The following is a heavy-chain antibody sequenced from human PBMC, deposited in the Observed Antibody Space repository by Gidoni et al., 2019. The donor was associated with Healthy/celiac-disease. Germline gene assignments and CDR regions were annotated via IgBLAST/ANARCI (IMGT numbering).Heavy chain of an antibody. J-gene: IGHJ4*02. CDR3: ARERGMVRGVIGYLFYFDY. Sequence: QVQLVQSGAEVKKPGSSVKVSCKASGGTFSSYAISWVRQAPGQGLEWMGRIIPILGIANYAQKFQGRVTITADKSTSTAYMELSSLRSEDTAVYYCARERGMVRGVIGYLFYFDYWGQGTLVTVSS. V-gene: IGHV1-69*04. CDR2: IIPILGIA. D-gene: IGHD3-10*01. CDR1: GGTFSSYA.